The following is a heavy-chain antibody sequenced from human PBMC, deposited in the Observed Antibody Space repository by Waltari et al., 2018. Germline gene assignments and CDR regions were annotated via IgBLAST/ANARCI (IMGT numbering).Heavy chain of an antibody. J-gene: IGHJ6*03. CDR2: MNPNRGNT. Sequence: QVQLVQSGAEVKKPGASVKVSCKASGYTFTSYDINWVRQATGQGLEWMGWMNPNRGNTGYAQKFQGRVTMTRNTSISTAYMELSSLRSEDTAVYYCATSTPWNYYYYYMDVWGKGTTVTVSS. CDR3: ATSTPWNYYYYYMDV. CDR1: GYTFTSYD. V-gene: IGHV1-8*01. D-gene: IGHD3-3*01.